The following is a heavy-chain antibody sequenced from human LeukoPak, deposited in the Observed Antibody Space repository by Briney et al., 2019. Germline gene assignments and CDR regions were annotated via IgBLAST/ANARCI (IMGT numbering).Heavy chain of an antibody. CDR3: ARFSRRTDYYYYYYMDV. Sequence: PGGSLRLSCAASGFTFSSYAMSWVRQAPGKGLEWVSAISGSGGSTYYADSVKGRFTISRDNAKNSLYLQMNSLRAEDTAVYYCARFSRRTDYYYYYYMDVWGKGTTATVSS. CDR1: GFTFSSYA. V-gene: IGHV3-23*01. J-gene: IGHJ6*03. CDR2: ISGSGGST.